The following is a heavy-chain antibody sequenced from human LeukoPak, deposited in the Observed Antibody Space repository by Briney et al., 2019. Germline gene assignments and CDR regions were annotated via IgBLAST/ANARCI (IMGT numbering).Heavy chain of an antibody. D-gene: IGHD1-1*01. V-gene: IGHV3-74*01. J-gene: IGHJ4*02. CDR1: GFTFSSYW. CDR3: ARVDLYNWNPGDY. CDR2: INSDGSDT. Sequence: PGGSLRLSCAASGFTFSSYWMHWVRQAPGKGLVWVSRINSDGSDTNYADSVKGRFTISRDNAKNSLYLQMNSLRAEDTAVYYCARVDLYNWNPGDYWGQGTLVTVSS.